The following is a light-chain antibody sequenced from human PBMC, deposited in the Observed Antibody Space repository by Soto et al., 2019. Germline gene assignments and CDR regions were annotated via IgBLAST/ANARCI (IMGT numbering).Light chain of an antibody. CDR3: QQYNSYPLT. J-gene: IGKJ4*02. CDR2: DAS. V-gene: IGKV1-5*01. CDR1: QSISSW. Sequence: DIQMTQSPSTLSASVGDRVTITCRASQSISSWLAWYQQKPGKAPKLLIYDASSLESGVPSRFSGSGSGTGFTLTISSLQPDDFGTYYCQQYNSYPLTFGGGTQVDIX.